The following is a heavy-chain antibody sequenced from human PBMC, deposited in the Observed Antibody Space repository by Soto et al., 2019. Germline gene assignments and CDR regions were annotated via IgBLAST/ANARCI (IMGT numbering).Heavy chain of an antibody. J-gene: IGHJ5*02. V-gene: IGHV4-34*01. CDR3: ARIPFWSTYYARFDP. D-gene: IGHD3-3*01. CDR2: INYPGTT. Sequence: KASETLSLTCAVYGGSLSCYYWTWIRQPPGKGLEWIGEINYPGTTNYSPSLKSRVTMSVDTSQNQFSLKMTSVTAADTAVYYCARIPFWSTYYARFDPWGQGTLVTVSS. CDR1: GGSLSCYY.